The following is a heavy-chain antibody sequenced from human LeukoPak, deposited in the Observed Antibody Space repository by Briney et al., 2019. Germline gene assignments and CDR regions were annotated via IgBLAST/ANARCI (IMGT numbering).Heavy chain of an antibody. D-gene: IGHD2-8*01. CDR1: GGSISSYY. CDR3: ARGPRRGVFDI. CDR2: IYYSGST. V-gene: IGHV4-59*12. J-gene: IGHJ3*02. Sequence: SETLSLTCTVSGGSISSYYWSWIRQPPGKGLEWIGYIYYSGSTNYNPSLKSRVTISVDTSKNQFSLKLSSVTAADTAVYYCARGPRRGVFDIWGQGTMVTVSS.